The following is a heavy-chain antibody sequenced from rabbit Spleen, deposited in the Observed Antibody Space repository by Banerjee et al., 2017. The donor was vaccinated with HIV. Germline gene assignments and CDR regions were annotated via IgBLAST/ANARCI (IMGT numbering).Heavy chain of an antibody. Sequence: QEQLVEAGGGLVQPEGSLTLTCTASGFSFSSGYDIFWVRQAPGKGLEWIGYIYSTIHYTYYANWAKGRFAISKTSSTTVTLQMTSLTVADTATYFCARVSETSGWGEDLWGPGTLVTVS. CDR1: GFSFSSGYD. D-gene: IGHD4-1*01. CDR2: IYSTIHYT. J-gene: IGHJ4*01. CDR3: ARVSETSGWGEDL. V-gene: IGHV1S45*01.